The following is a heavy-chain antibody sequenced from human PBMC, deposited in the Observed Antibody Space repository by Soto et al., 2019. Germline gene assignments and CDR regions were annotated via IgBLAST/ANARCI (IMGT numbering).Heavy chain of an antibody. CDR3: ARARLAPAGPLRAPFDC. CDR2: IYYSGST. J-gene: IGHJ4*02. CDR1: GGSISSGGYY. D-gene: IGHD6-13*01. Sequence: SETLSLTCTVSGGSISSGGYYWSWIRQHPGKGQEWIGYIYYSGSTYYKPSLKSRVTISVDTSKNQFSLKLSAVTAADTTVYYCARARLAPAGPLRAPFDCWGQGPLVTVSS. V-gene: IGHV4-31*03.